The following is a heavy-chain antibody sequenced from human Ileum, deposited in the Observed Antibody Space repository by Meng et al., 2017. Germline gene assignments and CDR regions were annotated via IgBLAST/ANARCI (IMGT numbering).Heavy chain of an antibody. Sequence: GGSLRLSCATSGFIFNTYAMSWVRQAPGKGLEWVSAISGSGDGAYYADSVKGRFTISRDSSKNTLYLEMNSLRAEDSALYYCAKLQHREQQLTYFDYWGQGTLVTVSS. J-gene: IGHJ4*02. D-gene: IGHD6-13*01. V-gene: IGHV3-23*01. CDR2: ISGSGDGA. CDR3: AKLQHREQQLTYFDY. CDR1: GFIFNTYA.